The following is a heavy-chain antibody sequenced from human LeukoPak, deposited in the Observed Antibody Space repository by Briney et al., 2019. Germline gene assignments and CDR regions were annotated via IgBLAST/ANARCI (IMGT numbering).Heavy chain of an antibody. J-gene: IGHJ4*02. CDR3: ARDPTGYYGSGSYGY. Sequence: ASVKVSCKASGYTFTGYYMHWVRQAPGQGLEWMGWINPNSGGTNYAQKFQGRVTMTRDTSISTAYMELSGLRSDDTAVYYCARDPTGYYGSGSYGYWGQGTLVTVSS. V-gene: IGHV1-2*02. CDR1: GYTFTGYY. CDR2: INPNSGGT. D-gene: IGHD3-10*01.